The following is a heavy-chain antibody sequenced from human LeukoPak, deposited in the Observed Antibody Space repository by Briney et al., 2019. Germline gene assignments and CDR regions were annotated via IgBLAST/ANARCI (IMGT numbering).Heavy chain of an antibody. V-gene: IGHV3-23*01. Sequence: GGSLRLSCAASGFTFSSYAMSWVRQAPGKGLEWVSAISGSGGSTYYADSVKGRFTISRDNSKNTLYLQMNSLRAEDTAVYYFPTRAMRARGARDFHYWGQGTLDTVSS. CDR1: GFTFSSYA. CDR2: ISGSGGST. J-gene: IGHJ4*02. CDR3: PTRAMRARGARDFHY. D-gene: IGHD1-26*01.